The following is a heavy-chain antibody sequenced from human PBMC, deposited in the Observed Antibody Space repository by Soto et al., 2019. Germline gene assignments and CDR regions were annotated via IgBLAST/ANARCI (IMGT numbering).Heavy chain of an antibody. CDR2: MSNDGISK. J-gene: IGHJ3*02. V-gene: IGHV3-30*03. Sequence: QVQLVESGGGVVQPGRSLRLSCAASGFIFSSYGMHWVRQAPGKGLEWVAVMSNDGISKHYADSVKGRFTISRDNSKSPLYRHMNSVRSADTGVYFWTQVYDSSGHPGYGGAFDIWGQGTMVPVSS. CDR1: GFIFSSYG. CDR3: TQVYDSSGHPGYGGAFDI. D-gene: IGHD3-22*01.